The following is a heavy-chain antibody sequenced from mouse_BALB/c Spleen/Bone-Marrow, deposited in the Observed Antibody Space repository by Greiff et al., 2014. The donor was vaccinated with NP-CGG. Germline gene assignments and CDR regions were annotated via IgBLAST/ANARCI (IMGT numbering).Heavy chain of an antibody. J-gene: IGHJ1*01. V-gene: IGHV7-3*02. CDR1: GFTFTDYY. CDR3: ARDRNYDIHWYLDV. Sequence: EVMLVESGGGLVQPGGSLRLSCATSGFTFTDYYMSWVRQPPGKALEWLGFIRNKANGYTTEYSASVKGRFTISRDNSQSILYLQMNILRTEDSATYYCARDRNYDIHWYLDVWGAGTTVTVSS. D-gene: IGHD1-1*01. CDR2: IRNKANGYTT.